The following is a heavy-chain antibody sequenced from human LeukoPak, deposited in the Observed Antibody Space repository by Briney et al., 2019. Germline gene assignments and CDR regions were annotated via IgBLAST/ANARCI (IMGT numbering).Heavy chain of an antibody. D-gene: IGHD1-1*01. CDR2: VYYSGSTLYSGST. Sequence: SETLSLTCTVSGGSITSSRYYWGWIRQPPGKGLEWIGSVYYSGSTLYSGSTYYNPSLKSRVTISVDSSKHQFSLKLTSVTAADTAIYYCAREETGTTEYNWFDPWGQGTLVTVSS. CDR1: GGSITSSRYY. CDR3: AREETGTTEYNWFDP. J-gene: IGHJ5*02. V-gene: IGHV4-39*07.